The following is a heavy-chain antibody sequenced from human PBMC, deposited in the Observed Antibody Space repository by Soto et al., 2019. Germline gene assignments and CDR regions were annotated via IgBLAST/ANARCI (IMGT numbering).Heavy chain of an antibody. V-gene: IGHV3-21*01. CDR1: GVTIRSGT. CDR3: TTDASPDSRARSWFDP. J-gene: IGHJ5*02. D-gene: IGHD2-2*01. CDR2: SSSKSAYI. Sequence: GGTLSLSCAASGVTIRSGTMIWGRQPPGQGLEWVATSSSKSAYIYYTDALRGRFTTSRDNPKNSLHPQMNSLRAEHTAVYYCTTDASPDSRARSWFDPWGPGTLVTVSS.